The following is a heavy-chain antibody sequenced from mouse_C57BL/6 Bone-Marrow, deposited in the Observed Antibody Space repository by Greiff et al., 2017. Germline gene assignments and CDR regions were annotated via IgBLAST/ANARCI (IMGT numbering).Heavy chain of an antibody. CDR3: TRQGDGYYPFAY. J-gene: IGHJ3*01. D-gene: IGHD2-3*01. V-gene: IGHV6-6*01. Sequence: EVQLQESGGGLVQPGGSMKLSCAASGFTFSDAWMDWVRQSPEKGLEWVAEIRNKANNHATYYAESVKGRFTISRDDSKSSVYLQMNSLGAEDTGIYYCTRQGDGYYPFAYWGQGTLVTVSA. CDR1: GFTFSDAW. CDR2: IRNKANNHAT.